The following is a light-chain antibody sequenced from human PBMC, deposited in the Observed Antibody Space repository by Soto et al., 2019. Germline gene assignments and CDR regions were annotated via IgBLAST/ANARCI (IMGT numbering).Light chain of an antibody. V-gene: IGKV3-15*01. CDR1: QSVSSN. J-gene: IGKJ2*01. CDR3: QQYNNWPLYY. Sequence: EIVMTQSPATLSVSPGERATLSCRASQSVSSNLAWYHQKPGQAPRLLIYGASTRATGIPARFSGSGSGTEFTLTISSLQSEDFAVYYCQQYNNWPLYYFGQGTKLEIK. CDR2: GAS.